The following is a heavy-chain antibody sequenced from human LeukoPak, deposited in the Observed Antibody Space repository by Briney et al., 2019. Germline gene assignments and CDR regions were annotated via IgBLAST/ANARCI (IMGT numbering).Heavy chain of an antibody. D-gene: IGHD3-16*01. CDR3: ARALDYGDY. CDR2: ISSGSSYI. J-gene: IGHJ4*02. CDR1: GFTFGTYS. V-gene: IGHV3-21*01. Sequence: PGGSLRLSCVASGFTFGTYSVKWVRQAPGKGLEWVSSISSGSSYIYYADSVKGRFTISRDNAKNSLYLQMTSLRAEDTAVYYCARALDYGDYWGQGTLVTVSS.